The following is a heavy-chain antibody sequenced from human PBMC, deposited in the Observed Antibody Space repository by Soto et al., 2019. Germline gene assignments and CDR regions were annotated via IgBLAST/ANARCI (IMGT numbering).Heavy chain of an antibody. Sequence: GASVKVSCKASGYIFSDYGINWVRLAPGQGLEWMGWIIPYNDNTKYAENFQGRVIMTTDTSTSTAYMEVRSLRSDDTAVYYCVKDRDSNSWPSRDVWGPGTTVTVSS. CDR1: GYIFSDYG. J-gene: IGHJ6*02. CDR3: VKDRDSNSWPSRDV. V-gene: IGHV1-18*01. D-gene: IGHD3-22*01. CDR2: IIPYNDNT.